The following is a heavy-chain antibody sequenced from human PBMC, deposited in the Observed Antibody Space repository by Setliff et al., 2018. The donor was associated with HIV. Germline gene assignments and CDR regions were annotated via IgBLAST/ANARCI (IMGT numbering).Heavy chain of an antibody. J-gene: IGHJ4*02. D-gene: IGHD6-13*01. CDR2: TIPIFKTE. Sequence: GASVKVSCKASGGTFSNYAVSWVRQAPGQGLEWMGGTIPIFKTENNAQKFRGRLTVTTDKSASIVYMELSSLRSEDTAMYFCASCEGIQKWPFDYWGQGTLVTVSS. V-gene: IGHV1-69*05. CDR3: ASCEGIQKWPFDY. CDR1: GGTFSNYA.